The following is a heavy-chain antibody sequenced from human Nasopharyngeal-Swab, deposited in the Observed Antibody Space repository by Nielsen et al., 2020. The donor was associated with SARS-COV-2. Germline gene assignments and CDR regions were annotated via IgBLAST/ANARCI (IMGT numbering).Heavy chain of an antibody. V-gene: IGHV3-74*01. D-gene: IGHD4-17*01. CDR3: ARHDYGENY. Sequence: GESLKISCAASGFTFSSYWMHWVRQAPGKGLVWVSRINSDGSSTSYADSVKGRFTISRDNAKNTLYLQMNILRAEDAAVYYCARHDYGENYWGQGTLVTVSS. J-gene: IGHJ4*02. CDR1: GFTFSSYW. CDR2: INSDGSST.